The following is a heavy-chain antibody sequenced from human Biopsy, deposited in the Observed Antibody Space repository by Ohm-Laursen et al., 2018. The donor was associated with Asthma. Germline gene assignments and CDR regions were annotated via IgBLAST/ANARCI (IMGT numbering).Heavy chain of an antibody. CDR2: VSLNGENT. Sequence: SLRLSRSASGFSFSSHAMSWVRQAPGQGLEWVSSVSLNGENTYYTDSVKGRFTISRDNPENTLYLQMSSLGAEDTAIYYCAKDKVGAANSYQYGMDVWGQGTTVTVSS. CDR1: GFSFSSHA. CDR3: AKDKVGAANSYQYGMDV. V-gene: IGHV3-23*01. J-gene: IGHJ6*02. D-gene: IGHD1-26*01.